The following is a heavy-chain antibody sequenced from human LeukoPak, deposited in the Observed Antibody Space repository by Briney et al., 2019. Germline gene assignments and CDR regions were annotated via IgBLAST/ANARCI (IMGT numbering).Heavy chain of an antibody. Sequence: ASVKVSCKASGYTFTGYYMHWVRQAPGQGLEWMGWINPNSGGTNYAQKFQGRVTMNRDTSISTAYMELRRLRSDDTAVYYCAREVSGGATIDYWGQGTLVTVSS. D-gene: IGHD5-12*01. CDR1: GYTFTGYY. CDR2: INPNSGGT. J-gene: IGHJ4*02. V-gene: IGHV1-2*02. CDR3: AREVSGGATIDY.